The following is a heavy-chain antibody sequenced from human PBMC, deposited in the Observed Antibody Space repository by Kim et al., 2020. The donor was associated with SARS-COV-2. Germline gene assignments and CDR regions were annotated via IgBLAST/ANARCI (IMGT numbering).Heavy chain of an antibody. CDR1: GFTFSSYA. CDR3: AKRMTNIWWFDS. J-gene: IGHJ5*01. CDR2: ITETGGST. V-gene: IGHV3-23*01. Sequence: GGSLRLSCAASGFTFSSYAMSWVRQAPGKGLEWVSSITETGGSTYYADSVKGRFTISRGNSKSTLYLQMNSLTAEDTAVYYCAKRMTNIWWFDSWGQGT.